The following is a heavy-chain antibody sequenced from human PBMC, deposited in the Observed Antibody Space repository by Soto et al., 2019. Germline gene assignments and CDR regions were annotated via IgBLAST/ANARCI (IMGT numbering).Heavy chain of an antibody. CDR1: GFTFSSYA. CDR2: ISYDGSNK. J-gene: IGHJ4*02. CDR3: ARAPTTVTTLYYFDY. Sequence: QVQLVESGGGVVQPGRSLRLSCAASGFTFSSYAMHWVRQAPGKGLEWVAVISYDGSNKYYADSVKGRFTISRDNSKNTLYLQLNSLRPEDTAVYFCARAPTTVTTLYYFDYWGQGTLVTVSS. V-gene: IGHV3-30-3*01. D-gene: IGHD4-17*01.